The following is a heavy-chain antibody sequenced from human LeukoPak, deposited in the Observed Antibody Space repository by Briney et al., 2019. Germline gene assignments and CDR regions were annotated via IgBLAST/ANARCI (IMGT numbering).Heavy chain of an antibody. D-gene: IGHD3-9*01. J-gene: IGHJ4*02. Sequence: PGGSLRLSCAASGFTVSSNYMSWVRQAPGKGLEWVSVIYSGGSTYYADSVKGRFTISRDNSKNTLYLQMNSLRAEDTAVYYCARADFDWLPLDYWGQGTLVTVSS. CDR2: IYSGGST. CDR1: GFTVSSNY. CDR3: ARADFDWLPLDY. V-gene: IGHV3-53*01.